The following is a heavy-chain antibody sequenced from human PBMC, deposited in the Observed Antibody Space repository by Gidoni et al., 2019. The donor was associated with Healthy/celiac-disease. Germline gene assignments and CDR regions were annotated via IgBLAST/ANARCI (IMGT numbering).Heavy chain of an antibody. Sequence: QLQLQESGPGLVKPSETLSLTCTVSGGSISSSSYYWGWIRQPPGKGLEWIGSIYYSGSTYYNPSLKSRVTISVDTSKNQFSLKLSSVTAADTAVYYCARPSFDWLSNWYFDLWGRGTLVTVSS. CDR2: IYYSGST. D-gene: IGHD3-9*01. V-gene: IGHV4-39*01. CDR1: GGSISSSSYY. CDR3: ARPSFDWLSNWYFDL. J-gene: IGHJ2*01.